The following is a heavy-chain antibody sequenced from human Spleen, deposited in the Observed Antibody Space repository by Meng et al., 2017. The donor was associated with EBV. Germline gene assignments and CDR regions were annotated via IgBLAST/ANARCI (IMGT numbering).Heavy chain of an antibody. CDR1: GGSVSSASYH. Sequence: VQLKESGPGRGRPSEPLSLTCTVSGGSVSSASYHWNWIRQPPGKGLEWIGYIYYSGSTNYNSSLKSRVTISVDTSKNQFSLKLNAMTAADTAVYYCARSYGASADYWGQGTLVTVSS. V-gene: IGHV4-61*01. J-gene: IGHJ4*02. CDR2: IYYSGST. CDR3: ARSYGASADY. D-gene: IGHD3-10*01.